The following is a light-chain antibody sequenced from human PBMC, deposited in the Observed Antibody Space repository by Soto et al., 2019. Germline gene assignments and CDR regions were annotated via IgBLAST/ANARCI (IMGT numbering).Light chain of an antibody. V-gene: IGLV2-11*01. CDR3: CSYAGRYTFWV. Sequence: QSALTQPRSVSGSPGQSVTISCTGTNSDIGGYNYVSWYQQHPGKAPKVMIYDVTRRPSGVPDRFSGSKSGNTASLTISGLQAEDEADYYCCSYAGRYTFWVFGGVTKVTVL. CDR1: NSDIGGYNY. CDR2: DVT. J-gene: IGLJ3*02.